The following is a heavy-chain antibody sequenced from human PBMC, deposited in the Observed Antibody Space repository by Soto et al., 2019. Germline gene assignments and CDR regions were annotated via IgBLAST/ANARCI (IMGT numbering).Heavy chain of an antibody. CDR3: ARCITMVRGVIMTNWFDP. V-gene: IGHV4-59*01. J-gene: IGHJ5*02. CDR2: IYYSGST. D-gene: IGHD3-10*01. Sequence: SETLSLTCTVSGGSISSYYWSWIRQPPGKGLEWIGYIYYSGSTNYNPSLKSRVTISVDTSKNQFSLKLSSVTAADTAVYYCARCITMVRGVIMTNWFDPLGQGTLVTVSS. CDR1: GGSISSYY.